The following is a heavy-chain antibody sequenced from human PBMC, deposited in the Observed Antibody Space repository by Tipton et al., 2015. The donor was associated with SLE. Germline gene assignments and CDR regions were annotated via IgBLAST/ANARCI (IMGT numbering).Heavy chain of an antibody. J-gene: IGHJ4*02. CDR1: GFPFSSYA. D-gene: IGHD3-10*01. V-gene: IGHV3-23*01. Sequence: SLRLSCTASGFPFSSYAMVWVRQAPGKGLEWVSSIRNSGDTTYYADPVTGRFTISRDNSKNTLYLQMNSLRAEDTALYYCAKAGLNYCGDYWGQGTLVAVSS. CDR3: AKAGLNYCGDY. CDR2: IRNSGDTT.